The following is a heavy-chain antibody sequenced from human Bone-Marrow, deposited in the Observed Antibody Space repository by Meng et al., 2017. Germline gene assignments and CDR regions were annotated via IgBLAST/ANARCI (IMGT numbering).Heavy chain of an antibody. D-gene: IGHD6-13*01. J-gene: IGHJ4*02. CDR1: GYTFPDYW. CDR3: ARDEDISAAGKLFGDY. V-gene: IGHV1-2*06. Sequence: QWQLVQAVAWVKQPGASVKVSCKASGYTFPDYWLHWVRRAPGQGLEWMGRINPKSGDTHYAQRFQGRVTMTGDTSISTAYMELSGLRSDDTAMYYCARDEDISAAGKLFGDYWGQGTLVTVSS. CDR2: INPKSGDT.